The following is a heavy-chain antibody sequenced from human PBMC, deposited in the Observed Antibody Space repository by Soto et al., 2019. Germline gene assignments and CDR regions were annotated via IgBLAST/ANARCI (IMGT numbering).Heavy chain of an antibody. CDR3: ANRKLCRTPQCYYYYGMDA. J-gene: IGHJ6*02. CDR1: GGTFSSYA. V-gene: IGHV1-69*13. Sequence: GASVKVSCKASGGTFSSYAISWVRQAPGQGLEWMGGIIPIFGTANYAQKFQGRVTITADESTSTAYMELSSLRSEDTAVYYCANRKLCRTPQCYYYYGMDAWGQGTTVTVSS. CDR2: IIPIFGTA. D-gene: IGHD2-15*01.